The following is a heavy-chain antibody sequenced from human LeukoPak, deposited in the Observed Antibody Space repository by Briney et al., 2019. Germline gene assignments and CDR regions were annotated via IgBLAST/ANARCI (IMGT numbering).Heavy chain of an antibody. Sequence: GGSLRLSCAASGFTFTAYAMHWVRQAPGKGLEWVAPLAYDGTNEAYTNSVKGRFTISRDNSKNTVFLQMDNLRLDDTAVYYCARGGPLGDTNRFDFWGQGALVTVSS. D-gene: IGHD2-8*01. CDR1: GFTFTAYA. J-gene: IGHJ4*02. V-gene: IGHV3-30*04. CDR2: LAYDGTNE. CDR3: ARGGPLGDTNRFDF.